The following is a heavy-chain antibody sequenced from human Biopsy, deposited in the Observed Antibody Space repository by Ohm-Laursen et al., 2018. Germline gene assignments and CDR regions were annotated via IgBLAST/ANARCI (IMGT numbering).Heavy chain of an antibody. CDR3: ARIYFYGLGSSDYFFDS. J-gene: IGHJ4*02. Sequence: GTLSLTCSVSGDSIATFNYYWGWVRQPPGKGLERLATIFYSGTSYFSRTLEGRLTISQDTTSNQFSLRLKYVTAADTGVYYCARIYFYGLGSSDYFFDSWGQGTLVTVSS. CDR2: IFYSGTS. CDR1: GDSIATFNYY. V-gene: IGHV4-39*01. D-gene: IGHD3-10*01.